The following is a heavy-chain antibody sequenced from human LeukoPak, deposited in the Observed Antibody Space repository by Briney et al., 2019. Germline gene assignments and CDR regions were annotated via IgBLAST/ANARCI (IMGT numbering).Heavy chain of an antibody. D-gene: IGHD3-22*01. J-gene: IGHJ4*02. Sequence: SETLSLTCAVSGYSITNNYWWGWIRQTPGRGLEWIGSLHHSGSTPYNPSLKSRVTISVDTSKNQFSLRLSSVTAADTAVYYCARVGGDDSTGHYSVDYWGQGTLVTVSS. CDR1: GYSITNNYW. CDR2: LHHSGST. CDR3: ARVGGDDSTGHYSVDY. V-gene: IGHV4-38-2*01.